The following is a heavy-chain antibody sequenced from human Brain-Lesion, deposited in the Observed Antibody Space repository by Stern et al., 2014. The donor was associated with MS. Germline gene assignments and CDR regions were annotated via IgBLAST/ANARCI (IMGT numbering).Heavy chain of an antibody. CDR2: IKQDGSEK. D-gene: IGHD2-21*02. CDR1: GLTLSSYW. J-gene: IGHJ4*02. V-gene: IGHV3-7*01. Sequence: VQLVESGGGLVQPGGSLRLSCAASGLTLSSYWMSWVRQATGKGLEWVANIKQDGSEKYYVDSVKGRFTISRDNAKNSLFLQMNSLRAEDTAVYYCAADTRAMTVFYWGQGTLVTVSS. CDR3: AADTRAMTVFY.